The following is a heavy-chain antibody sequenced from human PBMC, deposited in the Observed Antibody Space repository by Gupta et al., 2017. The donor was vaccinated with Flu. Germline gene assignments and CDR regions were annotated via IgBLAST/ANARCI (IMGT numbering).Heavy chain of an antibody. Sequence: MGGDRQARGKGLEWVGGSTDNGENTYDAVSVKGRFTKTRDTFKKTRYLQKNSLRADDTGGYYCANEDLRQSPWGQGTLVTVSS. J-gene: IGHJ5*02. V-gene: IGHV3-23*01. CDR3: ANEDLRQSP. D-gene: IGHD4-17*01. CDR2: STDNGENT.